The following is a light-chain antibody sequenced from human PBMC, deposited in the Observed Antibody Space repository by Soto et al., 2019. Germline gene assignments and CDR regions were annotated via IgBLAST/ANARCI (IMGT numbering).Light chain of an antibody. Sequence: EIVLTQSPATLSLSPGERATLSCRASQSVNSFLAWYQQKPGQAPRLLIYDASNRATGIPARFSGGGSGTDFTLPISSLEPEDFAVYYCQQRDNWPTFGQGTKLEIK. CDR1: QSVNSF. J-gene: IGKJ2*01. CDR3: QQRDNWPT. CDR2: DAS. V-gene: IGKV3-11*01.